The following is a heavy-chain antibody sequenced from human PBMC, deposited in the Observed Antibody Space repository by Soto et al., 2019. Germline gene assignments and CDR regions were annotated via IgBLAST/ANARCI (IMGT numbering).Heavy chain of an antibody. CDR2: IYYSGST. D-gene: IGHD4-17*01. V-gene: IGHV4-59*12. CDR3: ARDADGLDV. CDR1: GGSISSYY. Sequence: SETLSLTCTVSGGSISSYYWSWIRQPPGKGLEWIGYIYYSGSTNYNPSLKGRFTISRDNAKNSLYLQMNTLSAEDTAVYYCARDADGLDVWGQGTMVTVSS. J-gene: IGHJ3*01.